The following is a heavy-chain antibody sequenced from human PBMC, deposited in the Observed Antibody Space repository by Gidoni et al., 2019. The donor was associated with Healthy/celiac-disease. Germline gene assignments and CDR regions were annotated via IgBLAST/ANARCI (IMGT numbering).Heavy chain of an antibody. Sequence: STNYNPSLKSRVTISVDTSKNQFSLKLRSVTAADTAVYYCARRTVTTSDGVGAFDIWGQGTMVTVSS. CDR3: ARRTVTTSDGVGAFDI. J-gene: IGHJ3*02. CDR2: ST. V-gene: IGHV4-34*01. D-gene: IGHD4-17*01.